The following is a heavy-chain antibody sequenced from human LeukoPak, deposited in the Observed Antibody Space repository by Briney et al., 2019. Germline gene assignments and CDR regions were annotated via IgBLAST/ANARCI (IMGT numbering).Heavy chain of an antibody. D-gene: IGHD3-10*01. Sequence: PGGSLRLSCAASGFTVSSNYMSWVRQAPGKGLEWVSVIYSGGSTYYADSVKGRFTISRDNSKNTLYLQMNSLRAEDTAVYYCARDSITMVRGVTPTDYWGQGTLVTVSS. V-gene: IGHV3-53*01. J-gene: IGHJ4*02. CDR2: IYSGGST. CDR1: GFTVSSNY. CDR3: ARDSITMVRGVTPTDY.